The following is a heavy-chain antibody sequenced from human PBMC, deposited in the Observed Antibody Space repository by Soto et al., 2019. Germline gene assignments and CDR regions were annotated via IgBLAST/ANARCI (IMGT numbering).Heavy chain of an antibody. CDR3: ARGNDRGGNSDSYYYYGMDV. Sequence: QVQLQESGPGLVKPSQTLSLTCTVSGGSISSGGYYWSWIRQHPGKGLEWIGYIYYSGSTYYNPFLKCRVTISVDTSKNQFSLKLSSVTAADTAVYYCARGNDRGGNSDSYYYYGMDVWGQGTTVTVSS. D-gene: IGHD2-21*02. CDR2: IYYSGST. CDR1: GGSISSGGYY. J-gene: IGHJ6*02. V-gene: IGHV4-31*03.